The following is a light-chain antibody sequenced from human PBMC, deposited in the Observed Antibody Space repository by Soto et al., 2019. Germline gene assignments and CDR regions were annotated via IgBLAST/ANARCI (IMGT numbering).Light chain of an antibody. J-gene: IGKJ3*01. CDR2: GAS. V-gene: IGKV3-20*01. CDR1: QSVSSSY. CDR3: QQYGRSPFT. Sequence: EIVLTQSPGTVSLSPGERGTLSCRASQSVSSSYLAWYQQKPGQAPRLLIYGASSRATGIPDRFSGSGSGTDFTLTISRLEPEDFAVYYCQQYGRSPFTFGPGTKVDIK.